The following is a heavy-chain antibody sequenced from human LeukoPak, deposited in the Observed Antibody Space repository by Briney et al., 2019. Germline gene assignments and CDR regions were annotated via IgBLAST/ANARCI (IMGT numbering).Heavy chain of an antibody. Sequence: GSLRLSCAASGFTFSSYAMSWVRQAPGKGLEWIGNIYYSGSTYYNPSLKSRIIISVDTSKNQFSLKLSSVTAADTAVYYCARTMVTAISKRPAVLDYWGQGTLVTVSS. CDR2: IYYSGST. D-gene: IGHD2-21*02. V-gene: IGHV4-38-2*01. CDR1: GFTFSSYA. CDR3: ARTMVTAISKRPAVLDY. J-gene: IGHJ4*02.